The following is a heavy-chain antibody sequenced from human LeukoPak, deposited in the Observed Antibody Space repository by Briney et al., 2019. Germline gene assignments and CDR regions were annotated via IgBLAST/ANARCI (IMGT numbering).Heavy chain of an antibody. CDR3: ARSQNWYFDL. J-gene: IGHJ2*01. V-gene: IGHV3-23*01. Sequence: SGGSLRLSCAVSGITFSTFATSWVRQAPGKGLEWVSGISGSGGSTYYADSVKGRFTISRDNAKNSLYLQMNSLRAEDTAVYYCARSQNWYFDLWGRGTLVTVSS. CDR2: ISGSGGST. CDR1: GITFSTFA.